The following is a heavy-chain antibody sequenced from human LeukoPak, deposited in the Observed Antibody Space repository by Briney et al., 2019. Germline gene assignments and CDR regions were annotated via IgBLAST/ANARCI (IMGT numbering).Heavy chain of an antibody. CDR2: INHSGST. CDR1: GGSFSGYY. Sequence: KPSETLSLTCAVYGGSFSGYYWSWIRQPPGKGLEWIGEINHSGSTNYNPSLKSRVTISVDTSKNQFSLKLSSVTAADTAVCYCARTTVTIFDYWGQGTLVTVSS. J-gene: IGHJ4*02. D-gene: IGHD4-17*01. CDR3: ARTTVTIFDY. V-gene: IGHV4-34*01.